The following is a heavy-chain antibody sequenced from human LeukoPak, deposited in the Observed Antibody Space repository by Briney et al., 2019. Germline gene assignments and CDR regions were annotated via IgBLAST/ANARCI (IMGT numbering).Heavy chain of an antibody. CDR3: ARGAGRYYYYMDV. Sequence: SETLSLXCIVSGGSISSGSYYWSWIRQPAGKGLEWIGRIYTSGSTNYNPSLKSRVTISVDTSKNQFSLKLSSVTAADTAVYYCARGAGRYYYYMDVWGKGTTVTVSS. D-gene: IGHD6-13*01. CDR1: GGSISSGSYY. J-gene: IGHJ6*03. CDR2: IYTSGST. V-gene: IGHV4-61*02.